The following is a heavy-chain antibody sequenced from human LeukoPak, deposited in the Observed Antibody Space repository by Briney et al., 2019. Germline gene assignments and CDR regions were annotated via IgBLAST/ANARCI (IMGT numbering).Heavy chain of an antibody. CDR1: GFTFTNYG. V-gene: IGHV3-33*01. Sequence: GGSLRLSCAASGFTFTNYGIHWVRQAPGKGLEWVAVVWSDGTNKYYADSVKGRFTISRDNSKNTVYLQMNSLRAEDTAVYYCARDHVINQAPPGFWGQGTLVAVSS. CDR2: VWSDGTNK. D-gene: IGHD3-10*01. J-gene: IGHJ4*02. CDR3: ARDHVINQAPPGF.